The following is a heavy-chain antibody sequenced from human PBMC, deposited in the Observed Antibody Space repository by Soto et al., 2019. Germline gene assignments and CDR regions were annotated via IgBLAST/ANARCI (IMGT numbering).Heavy chain of an antibody. D-gene: IGHD6-25*01. Sequence: GASVKVSCKASGGTFSSYAISWVRQAPGQGLEWMGGIIPIFGTANYAQKFQGRVTITADESTSTAYMELSSLRSEDTAVYYCARGGPAHYSSGYDAFEIWGQGTMVTVSS. CDR2: IIPIFGTA. V-gene: IGHV1-69*13. CDR1: GGTFSSYA. CDR3: ARGGPAHYSSGYDAFEI. J-gene: IGHJ3*02.